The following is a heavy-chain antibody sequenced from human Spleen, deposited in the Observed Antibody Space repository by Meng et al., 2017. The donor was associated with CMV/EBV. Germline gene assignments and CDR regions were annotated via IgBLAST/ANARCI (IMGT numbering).Heavy chain of an antibody. CDR1: GYTFTSYD. J-gene: IGHJ4*02. D-gene: IGHD1-1*01. V-gene: IGHV1-46*01. CDR2: INPSGGGT. Sequence: ASVKVSCKASGYTFTSYDINWVRQATGQGLEWMGTINPSGGGTTYGQRFQGRVTMSRDTSTSTVYMDLSSLRSDDTAVYYCARGSSYNSRLDYWGQGTLVTVSS. CDR3: ARGSSYNSRLDY.